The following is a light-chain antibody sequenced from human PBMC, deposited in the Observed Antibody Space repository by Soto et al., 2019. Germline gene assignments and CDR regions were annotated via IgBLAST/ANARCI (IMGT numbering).Light chain of an antibody. J-gene: IGKJ1*01. Sequence: EIVLTQSPCILSLYPGERASLSCGASQSISSSFLAWYQQKPGQAPRLLIYGASSRATGIPDRFSGTGSETDFTLTISRLEPEDFAVYYCQQYVSSPPTFGQGTKVAIK. CDR3: QQYVSSPPT. CDR1: QSISSSF. CDR2: GAS. V-gene: IGKV3-20*01.